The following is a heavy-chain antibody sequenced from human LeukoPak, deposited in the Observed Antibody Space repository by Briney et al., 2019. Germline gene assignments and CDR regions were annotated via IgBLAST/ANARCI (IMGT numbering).Heavy chain of an antibody. CDR2: LYYSGST. V-gene: IGHV4-59*01. CDR3: ARGKGWFDP. J-gene: IGHJ5*02. Sequence: SSETLSLTCTVSGGSISSYFWSWIRQPPGKGLEWIGYLYYSGSTNYNPSLKSRVTISVDTSKNQFSLKLSSVTAADTAVYYCARGKGWFDPWGQGTLVTVSS. CDR1: GGSISSYF.